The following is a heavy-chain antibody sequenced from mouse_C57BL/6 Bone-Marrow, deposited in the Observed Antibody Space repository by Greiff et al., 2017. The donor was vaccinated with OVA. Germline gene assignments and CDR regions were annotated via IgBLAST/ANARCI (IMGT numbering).Heavy chain of an antibody. CDR3: ARARITTVTHDFYYAMDY. CDR1: GFNIKNTY. J-gene: IGHJ4*01. V-gene: IGHV14-3*01. D-gene: IGHD1-1*01. Sequence: VQLQQSVAELVRPGASVKLSCTASGFNIKNTYMHWVKQRPEQGLEWIGRMDPGNGNTKYAPKFQGKATIPSATSSNTAYLQLSSLPSEVTALYYCARARITTVTHDFYYAMDYWGHGTSVTVSS. CDR2: MDPGNGNT.